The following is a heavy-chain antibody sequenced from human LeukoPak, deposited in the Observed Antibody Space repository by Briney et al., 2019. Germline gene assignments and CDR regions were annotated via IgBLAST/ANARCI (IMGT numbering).Heavy chain of an antibody. D-gene: IGHD4-17*01. CDR2: INSDGTTT. J-gene: IGHJ4*02. V-gene: IGHV3-74*01. CDR3: ARVFVGYGDYYFDY. CDR1: GFTFSRYW. Sequence: HPGGSLRLSCAASGFTFSRYWMHWVRQVPGKGLVWVSHINSDGTTTTYADSVKGRFTISRDNAKNTLYLQMNSLRAEDTAVYYCARVFVGYGDYYFDYWGQGTLVTVSS.